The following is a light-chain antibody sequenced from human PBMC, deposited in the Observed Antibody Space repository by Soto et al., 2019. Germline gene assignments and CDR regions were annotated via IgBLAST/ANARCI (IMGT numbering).Light chain of an antibody. CDR2: GAS. CDR3: QQYDSSPRT. Sequence: LTQTPGSRSLSPGSRATLSFRASQSVSSNLAWYQQKPGQAPRLLIYGASTRATGIPARFSGSGSGTDFTLTIGRLEPEDLAVYYCQQYDSSPRTFGQGTKVDIK. V-gene: IGKV3-20*01. CDR1: QSVSSN. J-gene: IGKJ1*01.